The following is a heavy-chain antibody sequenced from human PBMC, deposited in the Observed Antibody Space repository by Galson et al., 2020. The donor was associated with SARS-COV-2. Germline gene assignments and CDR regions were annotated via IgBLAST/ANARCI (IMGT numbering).Heavy chain of an antibody. J-gene: IGHJ4*02. V-gene: IGHV3-30*18. D-gene: IGHD6-6*01. Sequence: GGSLRLSCAASGFIFSRYGMHWVRQAPGKGLEWVAVISYDGSNKYYADSVKGRFTISRDNSKNTQYLQMNSLRAEDTAVYYCEKDSLGQIVLGLRGWGVDYWGQGTLVTVSS. CDR1: GFIFSRYG. CDR3: EKDSLGQIVLGLRGWGVDY. CDR2: ISYDGSNK.